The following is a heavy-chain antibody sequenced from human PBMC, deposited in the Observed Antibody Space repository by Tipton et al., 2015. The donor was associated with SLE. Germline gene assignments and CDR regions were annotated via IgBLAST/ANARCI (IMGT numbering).Heavy chain of an antibody. J-gene: IGHJ6*03. CDR2: IYSGGTT. CDR3: ARVAGSYYFYSYYYMDV. D-gene: IGHD1-26*01. Sequence: SLRLSCAASGFTFSDYYMSWVRQAPGKGLEWVSVIYSGGTTYYADSLKGRFTISRDNSKNTLYLQMNSLRAEDTAVYYCARVAGSYYFYSYYYMDVWGKGTTVTVSS. CDR1: GFTFSDYY. V-gene: IGHV3-53*01.